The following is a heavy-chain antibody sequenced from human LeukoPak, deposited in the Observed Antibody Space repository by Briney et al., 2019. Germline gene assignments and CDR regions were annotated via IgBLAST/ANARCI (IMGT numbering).Heavy chain of an antibody. CDR2: INHSGST. Sequence: SETLSLTCAVYGGSFSGYYWSWIRQPPGKGLEWIGEINHSGSTNYNPSLKSRVTISVDTSKNQFSLELSPVTAADTAVYYCARYREDFDYWGQGTLVTVSS. J-gene: IGHJ4*02. CDR3: ARYREDFDY. CDR1: GGSFSGYY. V-gene: IGHV4-34*01.